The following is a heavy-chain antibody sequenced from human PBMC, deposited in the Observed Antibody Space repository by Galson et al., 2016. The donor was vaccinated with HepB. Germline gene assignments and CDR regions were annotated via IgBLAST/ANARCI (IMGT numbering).Heavy chain of an antibody. CDR1: GSIFSGYW. J-gene: IGHJ4*02. CDR3: ARGRYCSGGGCYQDY. V-gene: IGHV3-7*03. Sequence: SLRLSCAVSGSIFSGYWMSWVRQAPGEGLEWVANINPDGSQKYYVDSVRGRFTISRDNAKNSLFLYMNNMRADDTALYYCARGRYCSGGGCYQDYWGQGTLVTVSS. CDR2: INPDGSQK. D-gene: IGHD2-15*01.